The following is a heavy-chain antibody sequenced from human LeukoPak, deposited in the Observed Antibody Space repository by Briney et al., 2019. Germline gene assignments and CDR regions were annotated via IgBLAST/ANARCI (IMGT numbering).Heavy chain of an antibody. Sequence: GASVKVSCKASGYTFTSYGFSWVRQAPGQGLEWMGWISAYNGNTHYAQKLQDRVTMTTDTSTSTAYMELRSLRSDDTAVYYCARDPPPGIAAAGTHYGMDVWGQGTTVTVSS. CDR3: ARDPPPGIAAAGTHYGMDV. J-gene: IGHJ6*02. D-gene: IGHD6-13*01. V-gene: IGHV1-18*01. CDR1: GYTFTSYG. CDR2: ISAYNGNT.